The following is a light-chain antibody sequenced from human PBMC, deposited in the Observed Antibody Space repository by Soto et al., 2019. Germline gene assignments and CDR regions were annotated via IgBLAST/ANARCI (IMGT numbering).Light chain of an antibody. CDR1: QSVINNY. V-gene: IGKV3-20*01. Sequence: ENVLTQSPGTLSLSPGERATLSCRSSQSVINNYLAWYQQKPGQAPRLLIYGASNRATGIPDRFSGSGSGTDFTLTISRLEPEDFAVYYCQQYGSSGTFGQGTKVDI. CDR2: GAS. CDR3: QQYGSSGT. J-gene: IGKJ1*01.